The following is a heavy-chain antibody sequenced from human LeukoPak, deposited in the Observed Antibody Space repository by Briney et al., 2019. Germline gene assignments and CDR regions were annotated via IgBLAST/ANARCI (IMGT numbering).Heavy chain of an antibody. Sequence: GGSLRLSCAASGFTFGDYGMSWVRQAPGKGLEWVSGINWNGGSTGYADSVKGRFTISRDNAKNSLYLQMNSLRAEDTAVYYCAKDDYYDSSIYYFDYWGQGTLVTVSS. J-gene: IGHJ4*02. V-gene: IGHV3-20*04. D-gene: IGHD3-22*01. CDR2: INWNGGST. CDR1: GFTFGDYG. CDR3: AKDDYYDSSIYYFDY.